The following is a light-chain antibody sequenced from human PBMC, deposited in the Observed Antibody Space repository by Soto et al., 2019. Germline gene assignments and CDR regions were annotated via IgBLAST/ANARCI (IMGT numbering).Light chain of an antibody. J-gene: IGKJ4*01. CDR3: QQYDSCPLT. CDR1: QTVYNR. CDR2: GAS. V-gene: IGKV3D-15*01. Sequence: EIEMTQSPATLSASLGDRATLSCRTSQTVYNRLAWYQQKPGKAPNLLIYGASTIATGVPARFSGSGSGTEFTLTINSLQSDDFATYFCQQYDSCPLTFGGGTKVEIK.